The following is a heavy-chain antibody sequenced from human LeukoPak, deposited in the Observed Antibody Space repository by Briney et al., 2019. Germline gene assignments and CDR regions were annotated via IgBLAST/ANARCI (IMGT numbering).Heavy chain of an antibody. Sequence: VASVKVSCKASGYTFTSYGISWVRQAPGQGLEWMGWISAYNGNTNYAQKLQGRVTMTTDTSTSTAYMELRSLRSDDTAVYYCARAGDAYYDILTGSPRAFDIWGQGTMVTVSS. J-gene: IGHJ3*02. D-gene: IGHD3-9*01. CDR1: GYTFTSYG. V-gene: IGHV1-18*01. CDR3: ARAGDAYYDILTGSPRAFDI. CDR2: ISAYNGNT.